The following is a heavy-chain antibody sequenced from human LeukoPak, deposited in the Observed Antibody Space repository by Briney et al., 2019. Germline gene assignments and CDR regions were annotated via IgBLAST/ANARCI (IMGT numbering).Heavy chain of an antibody. Sequence: PGGSLRLSCAASGFTFSSIAMSWVRQAPDKGLEWVSTISGSGGGTYYADSMKGRFTNSRDNAKNSLYLQMNSLRAEDTAVYYCARDRGQQPVGNDLDCWGQGTLVIVSS. CDR1: GFTFSSIA. D-gene: IGHD1-1*01. V-gene: IGHV3-23*01. J-gene: IGHJ4*02. CDR3: ARDRGQQPVGNDLDC. CDR2: ISGSGGGT.